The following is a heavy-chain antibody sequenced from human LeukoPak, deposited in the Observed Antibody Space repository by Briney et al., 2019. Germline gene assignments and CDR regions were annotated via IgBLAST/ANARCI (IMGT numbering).Heavy chain of an antibody. CDR3: ARDGADGAYDLSGLDS. CDR2: INPKSGDT. D-gene: IGHD5-12*01. V-gene: IGHV1-2*02. CDR1: GYTFTDYY. Sequence: ASVKVSCKASGYTFTDYYMHWVRQAPGQGPDWMGWINPKSGDTAYPQNFQGRVTMTRDTSISTAYMDLSRLTSDDTAVYYCARDGADGAYDLSGLDSWGQGSLVTVS. J-gene: IGHJ4*02.